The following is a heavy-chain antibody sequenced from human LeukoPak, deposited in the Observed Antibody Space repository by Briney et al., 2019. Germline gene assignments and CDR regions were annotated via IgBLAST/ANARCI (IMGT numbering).Heavy chain of an antibody. CDR3: AREVLDYYDSSGYSSFGDWFDP. D-gene: IGHD3-22*01. V-gene: IGHV4-39*07. CDR2: IYYSGST. J-gene: IGHJ5*02. CDR1: GGSISSSSYY. Sequence: PSETLSLTCTVSGGSISSSSYYWGWIRQPPGKGLEWIGSIYYSGSTYYNPSLKSRVTISVDTSRNQFSLKLSSVTAADTAVYYCAREVLDYYDSSGYSSFGDWFDPWGQGTLVTVSS.